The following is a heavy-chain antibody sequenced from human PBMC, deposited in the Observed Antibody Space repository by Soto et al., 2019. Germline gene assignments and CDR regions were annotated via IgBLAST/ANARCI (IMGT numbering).Heavy chain of an antibody. D-gene: IGHD3-16*01. J-gene: IGHJ6*02. V-gene: IGHV1-69*06. CDR1: GGTFSDYA. Sequence: QVQLVQSGAEMRKPGSSLRVSCKASGGTFSDYAFSWVRQAPGQGLEWMGGIVPRFGSPNYAQKFGGRVTITADTSSSTVSMALSSLRFDDTAVYFCARDRIQLRLGKYSFNGMDVWGQGTTIIVSS. CDR2: IVPRFGSP. CDR3: ARDRIQLRLGKYSFNGMDV.